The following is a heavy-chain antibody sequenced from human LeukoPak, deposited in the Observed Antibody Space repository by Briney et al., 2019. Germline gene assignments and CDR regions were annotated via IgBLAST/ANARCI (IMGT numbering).Heavy chain of an antibody. V-gene: IGHV3-7*01. D-gene: IGHD2-2*01. Sequence: GGSLRLSCSASGFTLSNYWMSWVRQAPGKGLEWVANIKQDESEKYYVDSVKGRFAISRDNAKSSLYLQMNSLRAEDTAVYYCARALDSSSSRYQAFEEWGQGTLVTVSS. CDR2: IKQDESEK. CDR3: ARALDSSSSRYQAFEE. CDR1: GFTLSNYW. J-gene: IGHJ4*02.